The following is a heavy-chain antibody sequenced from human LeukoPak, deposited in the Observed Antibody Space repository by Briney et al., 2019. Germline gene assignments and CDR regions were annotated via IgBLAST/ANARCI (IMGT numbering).Heavy chain of an antibody. J-gene: IGHJ4*02. V-gene: IGHV3-23*01. CDR1: VSPFSICA. D-gene: IGHD2-15*01. Sequence: GGPQSLPCAPLVSPFSICAISGAPRPPGRGVGGASSISGSGGSTYYADSVKGRFNISRDNSKNTLYLQMNSLRAEDTAVCYCAGAFGEVAAPFDYWGQGTLVTVSS. CDR2: ISGSGGST. CDR3: AGAFGEVAAPFDY.